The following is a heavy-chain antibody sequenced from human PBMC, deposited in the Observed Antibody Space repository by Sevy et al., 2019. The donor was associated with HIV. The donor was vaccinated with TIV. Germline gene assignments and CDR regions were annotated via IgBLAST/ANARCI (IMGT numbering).Heavy chain of an antibody. CDR3: ARGRGVFGSVAINWFDP. J-gene: IGHJ5*02. CDR2: IYSGGST. D-gene: IGHD3-3*01. Sequence: GGSLRLSCAASGFTVSSSYMTWVRQPPGKGLEWVSVIYSGGSTYYAYSVKGRFTISRDNSKNTLYLQMNNLRADDTAVYYCARGRGVFGSVAINWFDPWGHGALVTVSS. CDR1: GFTVSSSY. V-gene: IGHV3-53*01.